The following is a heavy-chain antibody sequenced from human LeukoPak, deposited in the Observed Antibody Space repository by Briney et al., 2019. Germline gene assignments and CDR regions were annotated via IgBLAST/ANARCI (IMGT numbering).Heavy chain of an antibody. CDR2: INPNSGGT. J-gene: IGHJ3*02. CDR1: GYTFTGYY. V-gene: IGHV1-2*02. Sequence: ASVKVSCKASGYTFTGYYMHWVRQAPGQGLEWMGWINPNSGGTNYAQKFQGRVTITRNTSISTAYMELSSLRSEDTAVYYCARVRKWLRPTNAFDIWGQGTMVTVSS. CDR3: ARVRKWLRPTNAFDI. D-gene: IGHD5-12*01.